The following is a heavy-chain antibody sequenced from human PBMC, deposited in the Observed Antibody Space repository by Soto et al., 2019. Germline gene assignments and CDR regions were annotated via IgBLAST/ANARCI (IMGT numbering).Heavy chain of an antibody. D-gene: IGHD6-19*01. CDR1: GGSISSGGYY. CDR2: IYYSGST. Sequence: SETLSLTCTVSGGSISSGGYYWSWIRQHPGKGLEWIGYIYYSGSTYYNPSLKSRVTISVDTSKNQFSLKLSSVTAADTAVYYCAPYRAAGRGEFRRFGPWRQGTLVTVSS. J-gene: IGHJ5*02. CDR3: APYRAAGRGEFRRFGP. V-gene: IGHV4-31*03.